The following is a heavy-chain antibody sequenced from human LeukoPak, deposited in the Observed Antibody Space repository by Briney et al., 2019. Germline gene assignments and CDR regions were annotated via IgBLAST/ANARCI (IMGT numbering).Heavy chain of an antibody. V-gene: IGHV4-34*01. CDR1: GGSFSGYY. CDR2: INHSGST. Sequence: SETLSLTCAVYGGSFSGYYWSWIRQPPGKGLEWIGEINHSGSTNYNPSLKSRVTISVDTSKNQFSLKLSSVTAADTAVYYCARRYCSGGSCYSFRGDWFDPWGQGTLVTVSS. D-gene: IGHD2-15*01. CDR3: ARRYCSGGSCYSFRGDWFDP. J-gene: IGHJ5*02.